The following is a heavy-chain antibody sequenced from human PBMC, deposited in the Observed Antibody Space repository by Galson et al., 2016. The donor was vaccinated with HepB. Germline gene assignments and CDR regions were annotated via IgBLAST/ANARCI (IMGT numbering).Heavy chain of an antibody. CDR3: ARDLYGAGGWANVALDI. CDR1: GFTFRHYW. Sequence: SLRLSCAASGFTFRHYWIHWVRQAPGKGLVWVSRINSDGSSTTYADSVKGRFTISRDNAKNKLYLQMNSLRAEDTAEYYCARDLYGAGGWANVALDIWGQGTMVIVSS. J-gene: IGHJ3*02. D-gene: IGHD6-19*01. V-gene: IGHV3-74*03. CDR2: INSDGSST.